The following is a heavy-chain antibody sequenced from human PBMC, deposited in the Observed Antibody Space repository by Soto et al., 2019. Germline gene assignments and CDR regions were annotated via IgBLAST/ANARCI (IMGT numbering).Heavy chain of an antibody. V-gene: IGHV1-18*01. J-gene: IGHJ5*02. CDR1: GYTFTKYG. CDR2: INTYNGHT. Sequence: GASVKVSCKASGYTFTKYGIIWVRQAPGQGLEWMGWINTYNGHTNYAQNFQDRVTMTTDTSTSTAYMELRSLRSDDTAVYFCGGRELLRSDNWFDPWGQGTLVTVSS. D-gene: IGHD1-7*01. CDR3: GGRELLRSDNWFDP.